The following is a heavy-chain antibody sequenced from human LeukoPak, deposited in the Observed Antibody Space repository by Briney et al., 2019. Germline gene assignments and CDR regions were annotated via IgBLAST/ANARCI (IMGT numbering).Heavy chain of an antibody. CDR3: ARDGRYFDWLLPFDY. CDR2: INAYNGNT. D-gene: IGHD3-9*01. Sequence: GASVKVSCTASGYTFTSYGISWVRQAPGQGLEWMGWINAYNGNTNYAQKLQGRVTMTTDTSTSTAYMELRSLRSDDTAVYYCARDGRYFDWLLPFDYWGQGTLVTVSS. V-gene: IGHV1-18*04. CDR1: GYTFTSYG. J-gene: IGHJ4*02.